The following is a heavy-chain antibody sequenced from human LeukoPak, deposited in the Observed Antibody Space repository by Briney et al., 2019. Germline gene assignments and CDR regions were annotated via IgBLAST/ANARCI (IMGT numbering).Heavy chain of an antibody. CDR2: VDHTGIT. V-gene: IGHV4-59*08. J-gene: IGHJ3*02. CDR3: ARHPLLGPDYYDSSGLWEEDAFDI. D-gene: IGHD3-22*01. Sequence: SETLSLTCSVSDDSITMYYWTWIRQPPGKGLEWIGYVDHTGITNFSPSLNGRVSISRDTTKNLFSLKLSSVTAADTAVYYCARHPLLGPDYYDSSGLWEEDAFDIWGQGTMVTVSS. CDR1: DDSITMYY.